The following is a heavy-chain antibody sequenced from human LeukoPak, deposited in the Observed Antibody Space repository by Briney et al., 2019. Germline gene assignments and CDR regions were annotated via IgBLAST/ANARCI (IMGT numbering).Heavy chain of an antibody. V-gene: IGHV1-69*06. D-gene: IGHD4-17*01. CDR1: GGTFSSYA. CDR2: IIPIFGTA. Sequence: SVKVSCKASGGTFSSYAISWVRQAPGQGLEWMGGIIPIFGTANYAQKFQGRVTITADKSTSTAYMELSSLRSEDTAVYYCATSRDYGDQYYFDYWGQGTLVTVSP. J-gene: IGHJ4*02. CDR3: ATSRDYGDQYYFDY.